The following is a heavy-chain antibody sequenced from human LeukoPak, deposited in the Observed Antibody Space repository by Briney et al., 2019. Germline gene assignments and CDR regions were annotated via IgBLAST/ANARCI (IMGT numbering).Heavy chain of an antibody. J-gene: IGHJ4*02. D-gene: IGHD3-10*01. V-gene: IGHV3-30-3*01. CDR1: GFTFSNYA. CDR3: AREDHIIMIRGQDF. Sequence: PGGSLRLSCAASGFTFSNYAMSWVRQAPGKGLERVAVISYEETNKYYADSVKGRFTISRDNSQNILYLQMNSLKAEDTAVYYCAREDHIIMIRGQDFWGQGTLVTVSS. CDR2: ISYEETNK.